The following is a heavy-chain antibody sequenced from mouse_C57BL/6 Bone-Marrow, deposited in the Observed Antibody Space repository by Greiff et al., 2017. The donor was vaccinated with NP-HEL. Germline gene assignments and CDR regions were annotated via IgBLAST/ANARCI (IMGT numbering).Heavy chain of an antibody. CDR2: IYPGSGNT. Sequence: VQLQQSGPELVKPGASVKISCKASGYSFTSYYIHWVKQRPGQGLEWIGWIYPGSGNTNYNDKFKGKATMTGDKSSSTAYMQLSSLTSEDSAVYYCARGRVTKDYGGQGTTPTVTS. CDR1: GYSFTSYY. J-gene: IGHJ2*01. D-gene: IGHD2-5*01. CDR3: ARGRVTKDY. V-gene: IGHV1-66*01.